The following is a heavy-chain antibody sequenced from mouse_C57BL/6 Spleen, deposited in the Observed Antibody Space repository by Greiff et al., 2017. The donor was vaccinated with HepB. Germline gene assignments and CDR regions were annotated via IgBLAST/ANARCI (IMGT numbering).Heavy chain of an antibody. D-gene: IGHD3-2*02. CDR1: GYTFTSYW. Sequence: QVQLQQPGAELVRPGSSVKLSCKASGYTFTSYWMDWVKQRPGQGLEWIGNIYPSDSETHYNQKFKDKATLTVDKSSSTAYMQLSSLTSEDSAVYYCARLGLDSAGDYYAMRYWCQGTSVTVSS. V-gene: IGHV1-61*01. CDR2: IYPSDSET. J-gene: IGHJ4*01. CDR3: ARLGLDSAGDYYAMRY.